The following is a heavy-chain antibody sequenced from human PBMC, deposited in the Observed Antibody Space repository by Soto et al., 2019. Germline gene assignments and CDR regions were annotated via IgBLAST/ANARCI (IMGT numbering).Heavy chain of an antibody. CDR3: AKDRGWLAERYYYGMDV. CDR1: GFTFSSYG. J-gene: IGHJ6*02. V-gene: IGHV3-30*18. D-gene: IGHD6-19*01. Sequence: QVQLVESGGGVVQPGRSLRLSCAASGFTFSSYGMHWVRQAPGKGLEWVAVISYDGSNKYYADSVKGRFTISRDNSKNTLYLQMNCLGAEDTAVYYCAKDRGWLAERYYYGMDVWGQGTTVTVAS. CDR2: ISYDGSNK.